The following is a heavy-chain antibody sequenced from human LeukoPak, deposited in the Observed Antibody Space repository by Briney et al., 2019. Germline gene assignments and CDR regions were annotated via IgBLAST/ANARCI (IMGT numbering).Heavy chain of an antibody. V-gene: IGHV3-23*01. CDR3: AKSSPPPLRY. Sequence: PGGSLRPSCAASGFTFSSYAMSWVRQAPGKGLKWVSAFSGSGGSTYYADSVKGRFTISRDNSKNTLYLQMNSLRAEDTAVYYCAKSSPPPLRYWGQGTLVTVSS. CDR2: FSGSGGST. CDR1: GFTFSSYA. J-gene: IGHJ4*02.